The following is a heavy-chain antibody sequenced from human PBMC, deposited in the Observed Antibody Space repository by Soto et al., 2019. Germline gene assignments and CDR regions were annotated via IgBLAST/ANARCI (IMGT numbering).Heavy chain of an antibody. CDR1: GVTVSSNY. CDR2: IYSGGST. D-gene: IGHD5-12*01. CDR3: ARGYSGYDNAIDY. V-gene: IGHV3-53*01. Sequence: GGSLKLSCAASGVTVSSNYMSWFRQAPGKGLEWVSIIYSGGSTYYAESVKGRFTISRDNSKNTLYLQMNSLRAEDTAVYYCARGYSGYDNAIDYWGQGTLVTVSS. J-gene: IGHJ4*02.